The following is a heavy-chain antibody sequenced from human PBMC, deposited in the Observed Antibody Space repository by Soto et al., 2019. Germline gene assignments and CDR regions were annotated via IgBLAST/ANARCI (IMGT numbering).Heavy chain of an antibody. CDR3: VRDGDNWGYGVRSLGY. V-gene: IGHV1-18*01. CDR2: VNTDTTDT. J-gene: IGHJ4*02. Sequence: QVQLVQSGVEVKKPGASVKVSCKALGYSFTTYGISWVRQAPGQGLEWMGWVNTDTTDTKYAQKVQDRVTMTTDTSTSTAYMELRSLRSDDTAVYYCVRDGDNWGYGVRSLGYWGQGTLVTVSS. CDR1: GYSFTTYG. D-gene: IGHD7-27*01.